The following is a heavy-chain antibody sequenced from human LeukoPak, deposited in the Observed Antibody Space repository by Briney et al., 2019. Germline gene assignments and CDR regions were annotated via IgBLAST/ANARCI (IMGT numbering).Heavy chain of an antibody. Sequence: SETLSLTCTVSGGSISSGDYYWSWIRQPPGKGLEWIGYIYYSGSTYYNPSLKSRVTISVDTSKNQFSLKLSSVTAADTAVYYCARVNVVYGAPDYWGQGTLVTVSS. CDR1: GGSISSGDYY. CDR2: IYYSGST. J-gene: IGHJ4*02. V-gene: IGHV4-30-4*01. D-gene: IGHD4/OR15-4a*01. CDR3: ARVNVVYGAPDY.